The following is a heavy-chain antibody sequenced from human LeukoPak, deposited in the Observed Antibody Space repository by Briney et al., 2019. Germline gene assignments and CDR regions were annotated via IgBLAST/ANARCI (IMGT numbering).Heavy chain of an antibody. CDR3: ARDIGITIFGVVRYNWFDP. CDR1: GFTFSSYW. V-gene: IGHV3-7*01. CDR2: IKQDGSGK. D-gene: IGHD3-3*01. Sequence: GGSLRLSCAASGFTFSSYWMSWVRQAPGKGLEWVANIKQDGSGKYYVDSVKGRFTISRDNAKNSLYLQMNSLRAEDTAVYYCARDIGITIFGVVRYNWFDPWGQGTLVTVSS. J-gene: IGHJ5*02.